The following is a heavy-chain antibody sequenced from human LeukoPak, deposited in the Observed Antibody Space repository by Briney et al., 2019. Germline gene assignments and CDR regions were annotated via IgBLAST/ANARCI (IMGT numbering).Heavy chain of an antibody. CDR2: INPNSGGT. V-gene: IGHV1-2*02. CDR3: ATYDYYDSSGYDY. Sequence: ASVKVSCKASGYTFTGYYMHWVRQAPGQGPEWMGWINPNSGGTNYAQKFQGRVAMTRDTSISTAYMELSRLRSDDTAVYYCATYDYYDSSGYDYWGQGTLVTVSS. CDR1: GYTFTGYY. D-gene: IGHD3-22*01. J-gene: IGHJ4*02.